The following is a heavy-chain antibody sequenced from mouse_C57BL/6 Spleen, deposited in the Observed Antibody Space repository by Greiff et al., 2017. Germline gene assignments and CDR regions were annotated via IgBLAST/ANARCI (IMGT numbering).Heavy chain of an antibody. J-gene: IGHJ3*01. Sequence: VQVVESGPELVKPGASVKISCKASGYTFTDYYINWVKQRPGQGLEWIGWIFPGSGSTYYNEKFKGKATLTVDKSSSTAYMLLSSLTSADSAVYFCARRSRYGSIPFAYWGQGTLVTVSA. CDR2: IFPGSGST. CDR1: GYTFTDYY. CDR3: ARRSRYGSIPFAY. V-gene: IGHV1-75*01. D-gene: IGHD1-1*01.